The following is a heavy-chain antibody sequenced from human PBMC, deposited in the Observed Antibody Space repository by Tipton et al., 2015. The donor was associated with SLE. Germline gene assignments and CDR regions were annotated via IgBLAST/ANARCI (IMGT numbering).Heavy chain of an antibody. CDR3: ARDRSSSPGYLDV. D-gene: IGHD6-13*01. J-gene: IGHJ6*04. CDR2: IYYSGST. CDR1: GGSISRYY. Sequence: TLSLTCKVSGGSISRYYWSRIRQPPGKGLDYIESIYYSGSTNSHPSLESRVSMSVDTSKNEFSLRMSSVTAADTAVYYCARDRSSSPGYLDVWGRGTTVTVSS. V-gene: IGHV4-59*12.